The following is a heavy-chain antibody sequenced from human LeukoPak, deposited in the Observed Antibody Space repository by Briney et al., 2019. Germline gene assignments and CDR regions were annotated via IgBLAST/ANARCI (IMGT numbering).Heavy chain of an antibody. Sequence: GGSLRLSCAASGFTFSSYSMNWVRQAPGKGLEWVSSISSSSSYIYYADSVKGRFTISRDNAKNSLCLQMNSLRAEDTAVYYCATRGSGWYKGSDYWGQGTLVTVSS. D-gene: IGHD6-19*01. CDR2: ISSSSSYI. CDR1: GFTFSSYS. J-gene: IGHJ4*02. V-gene: IGHV3-21*01. CDR3: ATRGSGWYKGSDY.